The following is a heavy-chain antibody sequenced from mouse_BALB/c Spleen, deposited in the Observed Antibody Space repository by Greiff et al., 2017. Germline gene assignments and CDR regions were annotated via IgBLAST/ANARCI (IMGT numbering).Heavy chain of an antibody. J-gene: IGHJ3*01. Sequence: VQLQQSGAELVRPGALVKLSCKASGFNIKDYYMHWVKQRPEQGLEWIGWIDPENGNTIYDPKFQGKASITADTSSNTAYLQLSSLTSEDSAVYYCTRYYGSSYAWFAYWGQGTLVTVSA. CDR2: IDPENGNT. CDR3: TRYYGSSYAWFAY. V-gene: IGHV14-1*02. CDR1: GFNIKDYY. D-gene: IGHD1-1*01.